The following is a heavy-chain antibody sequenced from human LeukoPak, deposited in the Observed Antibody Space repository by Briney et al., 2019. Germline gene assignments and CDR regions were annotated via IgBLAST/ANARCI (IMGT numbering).Heavy chain of an antibody. CDR1: GFTFSSYG. CDR2: IWYDGSNK. J-gene: IGHJ4*02. CDR3: AKDQSSGWPKYYFDY. V-gene: IGHV3-33*06. D-gene: IGHD6-19*01. Sequence: GGSLRLSCAASGFTFSSYGMHWVRQAPGKGLEWVAAIWYDGSNKYYADSVKGRFTISRDNSKNTLYLQMNSLRAEDTAVYYCAKDQSSGWPKYYFDYWGQGTLVTVSS.